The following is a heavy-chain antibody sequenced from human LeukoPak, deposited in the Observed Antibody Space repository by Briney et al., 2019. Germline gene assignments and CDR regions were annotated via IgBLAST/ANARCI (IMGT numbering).Heavy chain of an antibody. V-gene: IGHV3-21*01. J-gene: IGHJ4*02. CDR2: ISSSSSYI. D-gene: IGHD1-26*01. CDR3: ARDSLWSGSYFDY. CDR1: GFTFSSYS. Sequence: GGSLRLSCAASGFTFSSYSMNWVRQAPGKGLEWVSSISSSSSYIYYVDSVKGRFTISRDNAKNSLYLQMDSLRAEDTAVYYCARDSLWSGSYFDYWGQGTLVTVSS.